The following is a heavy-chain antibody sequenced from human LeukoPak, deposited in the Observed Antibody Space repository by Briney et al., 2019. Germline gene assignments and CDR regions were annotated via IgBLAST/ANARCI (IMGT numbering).Heavy chain of an antibody. J-gene: IGHJ6*02. V-gene: IGHV3-48*01. CDR1: GFTFSSYN. CDR2: IRSSSNTI. CDR3: VLSNPERAPPPIYYYYYGMDV. Sequence: GGSLRLSCAASGFTFSSYNMNWVRQAPGKGLEWVSYIRSSSNTIYYADSVRGRFTMSRDNSKNTLYLQMNSLRAEDTAVYYCVLSNPERAPPPIYYYYYGMDVWGQGTTVTVSS.